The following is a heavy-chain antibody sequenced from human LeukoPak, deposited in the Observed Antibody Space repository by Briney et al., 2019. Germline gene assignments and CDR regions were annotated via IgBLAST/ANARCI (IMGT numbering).Heavy chain of an antibody. V-gene: IGHV4-59*08. CDR2: IYYTGST. CDR3: AQSLGSSNWIGNWFDP. D-gene: IGHD6-13*01. Sequence: SETLSLTCTVSSASFSSSYWTWIRQPPGKGLEWIGCIYYTGSTNYNPSLRSRVTISVDASKNQFSLKLSSVTAADTAVYYCAQSLGSSNWIGNWFDPWGQGTLVTVSS. J-gene: IGHJ5*02. CDR1: SASFSSSY.